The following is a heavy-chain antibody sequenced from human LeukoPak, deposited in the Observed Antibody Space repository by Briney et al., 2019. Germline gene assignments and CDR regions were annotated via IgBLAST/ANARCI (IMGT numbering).Heavy chain of an antibody. CDR2: IHYSGTT. J-gene: IGHJ4*02. CDR3: ARTGSTVTMLYPFDH. CDR1: GGSISAYY. Sequence: SETLSLTCTVSGGSISAYYWSWIRQPPGKGLEWIGYIHYSGTTNYYPSLKSRVTIALDTSKNQFSLKLNSVTAADTAVYYCARTGSTVTMLYPFDHWGQGTLVTVSS. D-gene: IGHD4-17*01. V-gene: IGHV4-59*01.